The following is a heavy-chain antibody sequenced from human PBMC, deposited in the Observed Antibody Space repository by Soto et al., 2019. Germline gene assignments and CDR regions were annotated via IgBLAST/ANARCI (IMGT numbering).Heavy chain of an antibody. Sequence: SQTLSLTCAISGDSVSSNSAAWNWIRQSPSRGLEWLGRTYYRSRWYNDYAVSVRSRITVNADTSKNQFSLHLNSVTPADTAVYYCARFPFDRSSWTNPRYFDYWGQGTLVSVSS. J-gene: IGHJ4*02. CDR1: GDSVSSNSAA. CDR2: TYYRSRWYN. CDR3: ARFPFDRSSWTNPRYFDY. D-gene: IGHD6-13*01. V-gene: IGHV6-1*01.